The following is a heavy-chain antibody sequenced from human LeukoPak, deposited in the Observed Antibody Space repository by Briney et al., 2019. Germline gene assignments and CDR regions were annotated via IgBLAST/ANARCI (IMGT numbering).Heavy chain of an antibody. CDR2: IIPILGIA. CDR3: ARGSTRGLYYYDSSGYPFDY. V-gene: IGHV1-69*02. Sequence: GASVKVSSKASGGSFISYTSSWVRQAPGQGREGMGGIIPILGIANYSQKFQRRVTITADKSTSTAYMELSSLRSEDTAVYYCARGSTRGLYYYDSSGYPFDYWGQGTLVTVSS. J-gene: IGHJ4*02. D-gene: IGHD3-22*01. CDR1: GGSFISYT.